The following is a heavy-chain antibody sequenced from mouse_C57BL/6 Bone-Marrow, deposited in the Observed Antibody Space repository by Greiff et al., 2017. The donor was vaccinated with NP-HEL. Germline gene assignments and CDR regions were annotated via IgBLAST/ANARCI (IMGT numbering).Heavy chain of an antibody. V-gene: IGHV14-4*01. D-gene: IGHD2-10*02. CDR3: TTWRYGNFEGTRAY. Sequence: VQLQQSGAELVRPGASVKLSCTASGFNIKDDYMHWVKQRPEQGLEWIGWIDPENGDTEYASKFQGKATITADTSSNTAYLQLSSLTSEDTAVYYCTTWRYGNFEGTRAYWGQGTLVTVSA. CDR1: GFNIKDDY. CDR2: IDPENGDT. J-gene: IGHJ3*01.